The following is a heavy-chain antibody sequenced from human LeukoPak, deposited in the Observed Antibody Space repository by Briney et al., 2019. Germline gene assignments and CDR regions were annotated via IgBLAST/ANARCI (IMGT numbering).Heavy chain of an antibody. CDR1: GFTFSSYA. D-gene: IGHD5-12*01. CDR3: ARNKDASGFDVMDV. J-gene: IGHJ6*02. Sequence: GGSLRLSCAASGFTFSSYAISWVRQAPGKGLEWVSAISGSGGSTYYADSVKGRFTISRDNSKNTLYLQMNGLRAEDTAVYHCARNKDASGFDVMDVWGHGTTVTVS. CDR2: ISGSGGST. V-gene: IGHV3-23*01.